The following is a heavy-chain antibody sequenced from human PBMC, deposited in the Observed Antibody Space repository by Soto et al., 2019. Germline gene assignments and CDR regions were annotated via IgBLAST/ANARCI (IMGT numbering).Heavy chain of an antibody. J-gene: IGHJ3*02. D-gene: IGHD2-2*01. V-gene: IGHV3-23*01. Sequence: EVQLLESGGGLVQPGGSLRLSCAASGFTFSSYAMSWVRQAPGKGLEWDAAITASGDTTYYADSVKGRFGSFSDNSKSTMYLQMNSLKPEDKAVYYYEKVKPLSDCNRTSCLGAFDNWGQGTMVTVSS. CDR3: EKVKPLSDCNRTSCLGAFDN. CDR2: ITASGDTT. CDR1: GFTFSSYA.